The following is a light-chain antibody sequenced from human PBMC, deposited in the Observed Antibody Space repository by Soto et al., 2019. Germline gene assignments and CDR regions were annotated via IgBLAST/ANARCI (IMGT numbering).Light chain of an antibody. J-gene: IGKJ5*01. CDR1: QSVSNN. Sequence: ETVMTQSPGTLSVSPGERVTLSCRASQSVSNNLAWYQQRSGQAPRLLIYGASTRATGVPARFSGSGSGTDFTLTISSLQSEEFAVYYCQQYNNWPPVTVGQGTRLEIK. V-gene: IGKV3-15*01. CDR2: GAS. CDR3: QQYNNWPPVT.